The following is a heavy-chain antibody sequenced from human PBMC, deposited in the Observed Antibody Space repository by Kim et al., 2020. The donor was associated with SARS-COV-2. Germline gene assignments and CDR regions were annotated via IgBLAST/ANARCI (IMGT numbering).Heavy chain of an antibody. V-gene: IGHV1-69*13. J-gene: IGHJ4*02. CDR2: IIPIFGTA. CDR3: ASQGLYSSGWFSRNFLDDSSAERPQFDY. Sequence: SVKVSCKASGGTFSSYAISWVRQAPGQGLEWMGGIIPIFGTANYAQKFQGRVTITADESTSTAYMELSSLRSEDTAVYYCASQGLYSSGWFSRNFLDDSSAERPQFDYWGQGTLVTVSS. D-gene: IGHD6-19*01. CDR1: GGTFSSYA.